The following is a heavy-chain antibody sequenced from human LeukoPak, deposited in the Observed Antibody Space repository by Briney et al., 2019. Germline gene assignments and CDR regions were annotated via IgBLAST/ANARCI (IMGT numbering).Heavy chain of an antibody. V-gene: IGHV4-59*01. CDR2: IYYSGST. CDR1: GGSISSYY. Sequence: SGPTLVKPSETLSLTCTVSGGSISSYYWSWIRQPPGKGLEWIGYIYYSGSTNYNPSLKSRVTISVDTSKNQFSLKLSSVTAADTAVYYCAKDLAAAGALDYWGQGTLVTVSS. D-gene: IGHD6-13*01. CDR3: AKDLAAAGALDY. J-gene: IGHJ4*02.